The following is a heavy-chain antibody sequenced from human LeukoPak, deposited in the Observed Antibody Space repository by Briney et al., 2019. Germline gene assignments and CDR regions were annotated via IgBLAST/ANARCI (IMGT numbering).Heavy chain of an antibody. J-gene: IGHJ3*01. CDR1: GYTFTGYY. Sequence: GASVKVSCKASGYTFTGYYMHWVRQAPGQGLEWMGIINPTTGSTTYAQKFQGRVTMTRDMSTSTVYMELSSLRSEDTAVYFCARDLNPQSIGMRAFDVWGQGTMVTASS. D-gene: IGHD1-14*01. CDR2: INPTTGST. CDR3: ARDLNPQSIGMRAFDV. V-gene: IGHV1-46*01.